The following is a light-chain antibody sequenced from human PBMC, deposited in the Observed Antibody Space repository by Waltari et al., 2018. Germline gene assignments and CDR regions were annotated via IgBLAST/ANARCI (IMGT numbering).Light chain of an antibody. J-gene: IGLJ3*02. Sequence: FMLTQPHSVSESPGKTVTISCTRGSGSIASNYVQWYQQRPGSSPTTVIYEDNQRPSVPPHRYAGSSYSSGTSAYLTSSGLKTEVEADYYCQSYDSSNPGVFGGRTALAVL. CDR1: SGSIASNY. V-gene: IGLV6-57*01. CDR2: EDN. CDR3: QSYDSSNPGV.